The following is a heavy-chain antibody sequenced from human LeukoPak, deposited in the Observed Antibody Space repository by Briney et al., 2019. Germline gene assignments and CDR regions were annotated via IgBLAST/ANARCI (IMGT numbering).Heavy chain of an antibody. Sequence: GGSLRLSCAASGFTVSSNYMSWVRQAPGKGLEWVSSISSSSSYIYYADSVKGRFTISRDNARNSLYLQMNSLRAEDTAVYYCARDPVYYYDSSGYYWGQGTLVTVSS. CDR1: GFTVSSNY. D-gene: IGHD3-22*01. CDR2: ISSSSSYI. CDR3: ARDPVYYYDSSGYY. J-gene: IGHJ4*02. V-gene: IGHV3-21*01.